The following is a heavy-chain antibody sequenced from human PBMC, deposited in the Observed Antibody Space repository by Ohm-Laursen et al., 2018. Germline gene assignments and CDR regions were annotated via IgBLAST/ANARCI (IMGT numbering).Heavy chain of an antibody. D-gene: IGHD6-13*01. V-gene: IGHV3-9*01. CDR1: GFTFDDYA. Sequence: SLRLSCAASGFTFDDYAMHWVRQAPGKGLEWVSGISWNSGSIGYADPVKGRFTISRDNAKNSLYLQMNSLRAEDTALYYCATWSSWADYWGQGTLVTVSS. J-gene: IGHJ4*02. CDR3: ATWSSWADY. CDR2: ISWNSGSI.